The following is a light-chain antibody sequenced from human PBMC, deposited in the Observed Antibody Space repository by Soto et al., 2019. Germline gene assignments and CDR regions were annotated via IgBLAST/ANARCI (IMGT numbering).Light chain of an antibody. Sequence: DIQMTQSPSTLSASVRDRVTITCRASQTISSWLAWFQQRPGRAPKFLIYKASSLKNGVPLRFSGSGSGTQFTLTNSSLQPDDFATYYCQQSFSPPLTFGGGTKVDIK. CDR3: QQSFSPPLT. CDR1: QTISSW. CDR2: KAS. V-gene: IGKV1-5*03. J-gene: IGKJ4*01.